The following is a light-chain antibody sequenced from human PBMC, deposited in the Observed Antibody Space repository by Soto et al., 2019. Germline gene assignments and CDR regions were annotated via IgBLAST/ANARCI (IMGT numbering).Light chain of an antibody. Sequence: QSALTQPRSVSGSPGQSVTISCTGTSSDVGAYNYVSWYQQHPGKAPKVMIYDVSKRPSGVPDRFSGSKSGTTASLTISGLQADDEADYYCCSYAGSYNYVFGSGIKLTVL. J-gene: IGLJ1*01. CDR1: SSDVGAYNY. CDR3: CSYAGSYNYV. V-gene: IGLV2-11*01. CDR2: DVS.